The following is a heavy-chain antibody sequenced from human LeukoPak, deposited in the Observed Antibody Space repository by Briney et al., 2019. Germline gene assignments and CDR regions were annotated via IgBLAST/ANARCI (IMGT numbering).Heavy chain of an antibody. V-gene: IGHV4-34*01. J-gene: IGHJ4*02. CDR2: INHSGST. CDR1: GGSFSGYY. Sequence: SETLSLTCAVYGGSFSGYYWSWIRQPPGKGLEWIGEINHSGSTNYNPSLKSRVTISVDTSKNQFSLKLSSVTAADTAVYYCARSQRRGSGSYYNRGGFDYWGQGTLVTVSS. D-gene: IGHD3-10*01. CDR3: ARSQRRGSGSYYNRGGFDY.